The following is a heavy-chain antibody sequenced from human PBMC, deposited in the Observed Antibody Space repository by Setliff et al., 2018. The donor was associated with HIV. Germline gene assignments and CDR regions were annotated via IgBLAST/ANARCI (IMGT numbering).Heavy chain of an antibody. V-gene: IGHV4-34*01. CDR1: GGSFSGYC. Sequence: SETLSLTCAVYGGSFSGYCWSWIRQPPGKGLEWIGEMQHSGRTNYNPSLRSRVTTSVDTSKSQFSLKLTSVTAADTAVYYCVRVFYDATDYYAPLFDYWGQGTLVTVSS. D-gene: IGHD3-22*01. CDR2: MQHSGRT. J-gene: IGHJ4*02. CDR3: VRVFYDATDYYAPLFDY.